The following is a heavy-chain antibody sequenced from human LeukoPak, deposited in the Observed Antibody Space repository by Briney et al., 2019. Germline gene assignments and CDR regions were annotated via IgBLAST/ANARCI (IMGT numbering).Heavy chain of an antibody. J-gene: IGHJ4*02. D-gene: IGHD3-22*01. CDR3: ARGSSAMIVVVITTGDY. CDR2: INPNSGGT. Sequence: ASVKVSCKASGYTFTGYYMHWVRQAPGQGLEWMGWINPNSGGTNYAQKFQGRVTMTRDTSISTAYMELSRLRSDDTAVYYCARGSSAMIVVVITTGDYWGQGTLVTVSS. V-gene: IGHV1-2*02. CDR1: GYTFTGYY.